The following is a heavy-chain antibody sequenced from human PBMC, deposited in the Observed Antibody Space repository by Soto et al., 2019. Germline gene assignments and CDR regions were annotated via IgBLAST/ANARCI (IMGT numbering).Heavy chain of an antibody. Sequence: GGSLRLSCAASGFTFRSYGMFWVRQSPGKGLEWVALIWYDGSKKYYADSVKGRFTISRDDSKNTLNLQMNSLRAEDTAVYHCARDLGTYPGSYFDYWGQGTLVTVSS. D-gene: IGHD2-15*01. CDR2: IWYDGSKK. CDR1: GFTFRSYG. V-gene: IGHV3-33*01. J-gene: IGHJ4*02. CDR3: ARDLGTYPGSYFDY.